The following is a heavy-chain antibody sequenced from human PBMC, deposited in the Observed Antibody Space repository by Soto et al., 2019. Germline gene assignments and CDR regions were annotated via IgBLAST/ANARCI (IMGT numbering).Heavy chain of an antibody. CDR3: ARASCYYGNAFGGMDV. CDR2: IIPILGIA. D-gene: IGHD3-10*01. Sequence: GASVKVSCKASGGTFSSYTISWVRQAPGQGLEWMGRIIPILGIANYAQKFQGRVTITADKSTSTAYMELSSLRSEDTAVYYCARASCYYGNAFGGMDVWGQGTTVTVSS. V-gene: IGHV1-69*02. J-gene: IGHJ6*02. CDR1: GGTFSSYT.